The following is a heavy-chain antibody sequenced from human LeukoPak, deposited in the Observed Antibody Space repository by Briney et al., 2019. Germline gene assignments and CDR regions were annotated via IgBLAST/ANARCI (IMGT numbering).Heavy chain of an antibody. CDR2: SSPSGDIT. V-gene: IGHV4-34*01. CDR1: GGSFSGNY. J-gene: IGHJ4*02. D-gene: IGHD2-21*01. CDR3: ARVPDFIARPCDS. Sequence: TSETLSLTCAVYGGSFSGNYWTLIRQTPGRGLEWIGESSPSGDITGYNPSLKGRATISVDSSKNQFSLKLTSVTAADTGVYYCARVPDFIARPCDSWGPGTLVTVSS.